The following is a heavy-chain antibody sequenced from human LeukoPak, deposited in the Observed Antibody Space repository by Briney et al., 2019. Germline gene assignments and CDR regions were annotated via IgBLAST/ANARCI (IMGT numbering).Heavy chain of an antibody. D-gene: IGHD4-11*01. CDR3: ILTTVKASIEF. V-gene: IGHV3-53*01. J-gene: IGHJ4*02. CDR1: GLTVRNNY. Sequence: GGSLRLSCEASGLTVRNNYMNWVRQAPGKGLEWVSVIHNDVTTHYADSVRGRFTVSSDTSKNTVFLQMNSLRAEDTAVYYCILTTVKASIEFWGPGTLVTVSP. CDR2: IHNDVTT.